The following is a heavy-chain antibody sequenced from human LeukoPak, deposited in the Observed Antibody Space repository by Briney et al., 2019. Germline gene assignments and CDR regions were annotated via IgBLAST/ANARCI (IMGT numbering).Heavy chain of an antibody. V-gene: IGHV1-8*03. D-gene: IGHD2-2*01. CDR3: ARGPRDLGYCSSTSCSNYYYYYMDV. CDR1: GYTFTSYD. Sequence: GASVKVSCKASGYTFTSYDINWVRQATGQGLEWMGWMNPNSGNTGYAQKFQGRVTITRSTSISTAYMELSSLRSEDTAVYYCARGPRDLGYCSSTSCSNYYYYYMDVWGKGTTVTVSS. CDR2: MNPNSGNT. J-gene: IGHJ6*03.